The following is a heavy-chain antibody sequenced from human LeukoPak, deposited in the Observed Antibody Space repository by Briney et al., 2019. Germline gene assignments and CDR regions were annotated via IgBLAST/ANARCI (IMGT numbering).Heavy chain of an antibody. CDR2: INWNGGST. Sequence: GGSLRLSCAASGFTFDDYGISWVRQAPGKGLEWVSGINWNGGSTGYADSVKGRFTISRDNAKNSLYLQMNSLRAEDTALYYCARDLVAVAGTLRFDPWSQGTLVTASS. CDR1: GFTFDDYG. CDR3: ARDLVAVAGTLRFDP. J-gene: IGHJ5*02. D-gene: IGHD6-19*01. V-gene: IGHV3-20*04.